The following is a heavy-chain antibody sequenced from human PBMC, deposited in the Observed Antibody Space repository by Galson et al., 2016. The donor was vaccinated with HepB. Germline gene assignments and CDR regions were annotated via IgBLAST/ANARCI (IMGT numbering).Heavy chain of an antibody. CDR2: INSDSDNT. J-gene: IGHJ5*02. CDR1: GYTFTSYA. D-gene: IGHD1-26*01. CDR3: ARDSGSPNWFDP. V-gene: IGHV1-3*04. Sequence: SVRVSCEASGYTFTSYAIHWVRQAPGQRLEWMGWINSDSDNTKYSQKFQGRVTISSDTAASTAYMELRSPRSEDTAVYYCARDSGSPNWFDPWGKGTLVTVSS.